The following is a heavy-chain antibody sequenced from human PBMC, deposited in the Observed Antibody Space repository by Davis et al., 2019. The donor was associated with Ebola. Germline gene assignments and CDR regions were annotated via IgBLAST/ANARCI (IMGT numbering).Heavy chain of an antibody. V-gene: IGHV3-53*01. D-gene: IGHD4-17*01. CDR2: INSVGRT. CDR1: GFSVRTND. CDR3: ARVPNDYGDDY. J-gene: IGHJ4*02. Sequence: PGGSLRLSCAASGFSVRTNDMNWVRQAPGKGLEWVSVINSVGRTYYADSVKGRFTISRDDSKNTLNLQMNSLRAEDTAVYYCARVPNDYGDDYWGQGTLVTVSS.